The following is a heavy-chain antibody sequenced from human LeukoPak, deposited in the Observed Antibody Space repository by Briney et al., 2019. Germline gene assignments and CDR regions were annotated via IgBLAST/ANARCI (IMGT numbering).Heavy chain of an antibody. Sequence: GGSLRLSCAASGFTFSSYSMNWVRQAPGKGLEWVSSISSSSSYIYYADSVKGRFTISRDNAKNSLYLQMNSLRAEDTAVYYCARGSHDSSGYLSYWGQGTLVTVSS. V-gene: IGHV3-21*01. CDR1: GFTFSSYS. J-gene: IGHJ4*02. CDR3: ARGSHDSSGYLSY. D-gene: IGHD3-22*01. CDR2: ISSSSSYI.